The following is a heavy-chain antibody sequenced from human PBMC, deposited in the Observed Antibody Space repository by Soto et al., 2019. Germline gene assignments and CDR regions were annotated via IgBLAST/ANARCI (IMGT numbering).Heavy chain of an antibody. Sequence: SETLSLTCTVSGGSISSYYWSWIRQPPGKGLEWIGYTYYSGSTNYNPSLKSRVTISVDTSKNQFSLKLSSVTAADTAVYYCASGGSCYSRYCYFDYWGQGTLVTVSS. D-gene: IGHD2-15*01. V-gene: IGHV4-59*01. CDR2: TYYSGST. CDR3: ASGGSCYSRYCYFDY. J-gene: IGHJ4*02. CDR1: GGSISSYY.